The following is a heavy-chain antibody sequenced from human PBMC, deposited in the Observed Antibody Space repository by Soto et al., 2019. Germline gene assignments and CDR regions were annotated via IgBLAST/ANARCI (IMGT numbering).Heavy chain of an antibody. CDR1: GYIFTSFG. V-gene: IGHV1-18*01. D-gene: IGHD1-26*01. Sequence: QVQLVQSGAEVKKPGASVKVSCKASGYIFTSFGISWVRQAPGQGLEWMGWISAYNGNTNYAQNLQGRVTMTTDTATSTAYMELRSLRSDDTAVYYCERDNSRLYFDYWGQGALVTVSS. CDR2: ISAYNGNT. CDR3: ERDNSRLYFDY. J-gene: IGHJ4*02.